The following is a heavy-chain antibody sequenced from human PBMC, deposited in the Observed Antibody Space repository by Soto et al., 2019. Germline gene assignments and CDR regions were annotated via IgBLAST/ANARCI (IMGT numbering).Heavy chain of an antibody. D-gene: IGHD6-6*01. CDR1: GYDFTTYG. Sequence: QVHLVQSGAEVKKPGASVKVSCKGSGYDFTTYGITWVRQAPGQGLEWMAWISAHNGNTDYAQKLQGRVTVTRDTSTSTAYMELRSLRSDDTAVDYCARGRDGDYWGQGALVTVSS. CDR2: ISAHNGNT. J-gene: IGHJ4*02. V-gene: IGHV1-18*01. CDR3: ARGRDGDY.